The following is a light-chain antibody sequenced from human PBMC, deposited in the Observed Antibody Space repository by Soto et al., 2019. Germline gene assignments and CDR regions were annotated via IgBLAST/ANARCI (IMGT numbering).Light chain of an antibody. CDR1: QGISNY. J-gene: IGKJ1*01. Sequence: DIQMTQSPSSLSASVGDRVTITCQASQGISNYLAWYQQKPGKVPKLLIYAASTLQSGVPSRFIGSGSGTDFTLTISSLQPEDVATYYCQKYNSAPWTFGQGTKVEIK. V-gene: IGKV1-27*01. CDR3: QKYNSAPWT. CDR2: AAS.